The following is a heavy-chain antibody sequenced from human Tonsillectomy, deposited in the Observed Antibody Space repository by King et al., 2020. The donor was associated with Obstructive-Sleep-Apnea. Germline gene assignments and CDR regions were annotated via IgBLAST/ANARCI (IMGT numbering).Heavy chain of an antibody. V-gene: IGHV3-66*01. CDR3: ARGGGGATYYYYDMDV. CDR1: GFTVSSNY. CDR2: IYRGGIT. J-gene: IGHJ6*02. D-gene: IGHD1-26*01. Sequence: VQLVESGGGLVQPGGSLRLSCAASGFTVSSNYMSWVRQAPGKGLEWVSVIYRGGITYYGDSVKGRFTISRDNSKNTLYLQRSSLRAEDTAVYYCARGGGGATYYYYDMDVWGQGTTVTVSS.